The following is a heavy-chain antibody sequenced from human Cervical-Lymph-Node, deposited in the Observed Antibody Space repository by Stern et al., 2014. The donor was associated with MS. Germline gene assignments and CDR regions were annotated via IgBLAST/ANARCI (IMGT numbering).Heavy chain of an antibody. V-gene: IGHV1-18*01. J-gene: IGHJ3*02. Sequence: VHLLESGAEVKQPGASVKVSCKASGYTFTSYGISWVLEAHRQGLEWMGWSSATNGNTNYAQKLQGRVTMTTDTSTSTAYMELRSLRSDDTAVYYCARGLLGSENAFDIWGQGTMVTVSS. CDR2: SSATNGNT. CDR1: GYTFTSYG. CDR3: ARGLLGSENAFDI. D-gene: IGHD2-15*01.